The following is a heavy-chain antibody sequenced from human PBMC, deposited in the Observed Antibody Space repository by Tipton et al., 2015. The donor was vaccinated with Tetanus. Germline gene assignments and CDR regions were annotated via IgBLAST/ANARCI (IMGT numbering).Heavy chain of an antibody. D-gene: IGHD2-15*01. J-gene: IGHJ4*02. CDR3: AREADCSGGSCFSGDFDN. Sequence: CAASGFIFSSYGIHWVRQAPGKGLEWVAVSWYDGTDQYYADSVKGRFTLSRDNSKNTPYLEMNSLRAEDTALYYCAREADCSGGSCFSGDFDNWGQGTQVTVSS. CDR1: GFIFSSYG. V-gene: IGHV3-33*01. CDR2: SWYDGTDQ.